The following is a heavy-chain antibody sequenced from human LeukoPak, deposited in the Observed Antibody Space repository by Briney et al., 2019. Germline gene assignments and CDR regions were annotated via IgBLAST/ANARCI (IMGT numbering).Heavy chain of an antibody. CDR3: ARGPTLSPLDY. J-gene: IGHJ4*02. CDR1: GGSFSGYY. CDR2: INHSGST. D-gene: IGHD2-15*01. V-gene: IGHV4-34*01. Sequence: TSETLSLTCAVYGGSFSGYYWSWIRQPPGKGLEWIGEINHSGSTNYNPSLKSRVTISVDTSKNQFSLKLSSVTAADTAVYYCARGPTLSPLDYWGQGTLVTVSS.